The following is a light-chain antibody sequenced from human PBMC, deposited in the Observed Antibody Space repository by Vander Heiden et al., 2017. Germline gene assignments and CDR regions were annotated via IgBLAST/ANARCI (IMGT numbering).Light chain of an antibody. CDR3: QSYDSSLSDSV. J-gene: IGLJ2*01. Sequence: QSVLTQPPSVSGAPGQRFTISGTGTRSNIGAGFDVHWYQQLPGTAPKLLIFGDNSRPSGVPDRFSGSKSGTSASLAITGLQAEDEADYYCQSYDSSLSDSVFVGGTKLTVL. CDR1: RSNIGAGFD. V-gene: IGLV1-40*01. CDR2: GDN.